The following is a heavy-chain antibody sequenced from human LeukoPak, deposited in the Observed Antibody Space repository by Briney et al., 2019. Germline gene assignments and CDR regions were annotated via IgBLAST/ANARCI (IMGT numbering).Heavy chain of an antibody. CDR1: SVSISSGDYY. CDR2: TYYSGST. CDR3: ARPYYYDSRIDP. V-gene: IGHV4-30-4*01. D-gene: IGHD3-22*01. J-gene: IGHJ5*02. Sequence: SQTLSLTCTVSSVSISSGDYYWSWIRQPPGKGLEWIGYTYYSGSTYYNPSLKSRVTISVDTSKNQFSLKLSSVTAADTAVYYCARPYYYDSRIDPWGQGTRVTVSS.